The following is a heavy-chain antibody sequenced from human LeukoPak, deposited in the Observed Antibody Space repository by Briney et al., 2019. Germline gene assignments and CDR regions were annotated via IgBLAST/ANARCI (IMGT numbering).Heavy chain of an antibody. J-gene: IGHJ4*02. CDR1: GITLSNYG. V-gene: IGHV3-23*01. D-gene: IGHD3-10*01. CDR2: LSGSGGGT. Sequence: GGSLRLSCAVSGITLSNYGMSWVRQAPGKGLEWVAGLSGSGGGTNYADSVQGRFTISRDNPKNTLYLQMNGLRAEDTAVYFCAKRGVVIRVLLVGFHKEAYYFDSWGQGALVTVSS. CDR3: AKRGVVIRVLLVGFHKEAYYFDS.